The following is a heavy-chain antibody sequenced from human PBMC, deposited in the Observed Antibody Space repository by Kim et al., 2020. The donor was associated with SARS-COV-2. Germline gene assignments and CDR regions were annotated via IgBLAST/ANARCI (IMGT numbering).Heavy chain of an antibody. CDR2: MNPNSGNT. V-gene: IGHV1-8*01. D-gene: IGHD5-18*01. J-gene: IGHJ4*02. CDR3: ARGGGVFYSYLRIKRGYSYGPEDY. CDR1: GYTFTSYD. Sequence: ASVKVSCKASGYTFTSYDINWVRQATGQGLEWMGWMNPNSGNTGYAQKFQGRVTMTRNTSISTAYMELSSLRSEDTAVYYCARGGGVFYSYLRIKRGYSYGPEDYWGQGTLVTVSS.